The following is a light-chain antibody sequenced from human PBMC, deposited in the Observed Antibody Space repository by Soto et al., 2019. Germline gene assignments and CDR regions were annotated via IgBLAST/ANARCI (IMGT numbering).Light chain of an antibody. CDR3: SSYTSSSTLV. Sequence: QSVLTQPASGSGSPGQSITIPCTGTSSDVGGYNYVSWYQQHPGKAPKLMIYEVSNRPSGVSNRFSGSKSGNTASLTISGLQAEDEADYYCSSYTSSSTLVFGGGTKVTVL. V-gene: IGLV2-14*01. CDR2: EVS. CDR1: SSDVGGYNY. J-gene: IGLJ3*02.